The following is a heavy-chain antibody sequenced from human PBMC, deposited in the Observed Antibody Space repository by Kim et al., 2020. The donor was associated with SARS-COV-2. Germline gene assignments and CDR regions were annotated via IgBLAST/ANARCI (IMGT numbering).Heavy chain of an antibody. V-gene: IGHV1-18*01. CDR2: ISAYNGNT. J-gene: IGHJ4*02. D-gene: IGHD6-13*01. CDR1: GYTFTSYG. Sequence: ASVKVSCKASGYTFTSYGISWVRQAPGQGLEWMGWISAYNGNTNYAQKLQGRVTMTTDTSTSTAYMELRSLRSDDTAVYYCARLGRPHSSSWFSPADHEPIDYWGQGTLVTVSS. CDR3: ARLGRPHSSSWFSPADHEPIDY.